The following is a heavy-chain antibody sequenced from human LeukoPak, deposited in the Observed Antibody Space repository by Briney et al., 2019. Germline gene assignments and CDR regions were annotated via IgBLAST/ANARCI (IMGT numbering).Heavy chain of an antibody. Sequence: GGSQRLPCAASGFIFRNFWMHWVRQAPGKGLVWVSRINSDGSSTDYADSVKGRFTISRDNAKNTLYLQMNSLRAEDTAVYYCARRYCSGGSCYSGWHFDLWGRGTLVTVSS. D-gene: IGHD2-15*01. J-gene: IGHJ2*01. V-gene: IGHV3-74*01. CDR1: GFIFRNFW. CDR2: INSDGSST. CDR3: ARRYCSGGSCYSGWHFDL.